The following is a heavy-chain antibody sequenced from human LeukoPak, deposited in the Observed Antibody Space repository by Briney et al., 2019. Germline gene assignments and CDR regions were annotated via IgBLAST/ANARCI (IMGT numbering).Heavy chain of an antibody. Sequence: PSETLSLTCTVSRGSISGSIRSYYWSWLRQPPGKGLEWIGYISSSGSVNDNPSLRSRVTISVDTSNNQFFLSLSSVSAADTAVYYCARIPLGYSGAYYFDYWGQGTLVTVSP. CDR1: RGSISGSIRSYY. CDR3: ARIPLGYSGAYYFDY. CDR2: ISSSGSV. V-gene: IGHV4-4*09. D-gene: IGHD5-12*01. J-gene: IGHJ4*02.